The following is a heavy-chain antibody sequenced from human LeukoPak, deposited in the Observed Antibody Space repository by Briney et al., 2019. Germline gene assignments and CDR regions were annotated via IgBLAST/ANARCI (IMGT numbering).Heavy chain of an antibody. CDR2: ISAYNGNT. CDR3: ARSYDIFKFGWFDP. J-gene: IGHJ5*02. D-gene: IGHD3-9*01. V-gene: IGHV1-18*01. CDR1: GYTFTSYG. Sequence: ASVKVSCKASGYTFTSYGICWVRQAPGQGLEWMGWISAYNGNTNYAQKLQGRVTMTTDTSTSTAYMELRSLRSDDTAVYYCARSYDIFKFGWFDPWGQGTLVTVSS.